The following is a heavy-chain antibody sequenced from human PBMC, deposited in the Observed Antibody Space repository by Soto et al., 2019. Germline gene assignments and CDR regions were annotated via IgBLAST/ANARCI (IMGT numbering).Heavy chain of an antibody. D-gene: IGHD3-10*01. J-gene: IGHJ6*02. V-gene: IGHV3-9*01. Sequence: EVQLVESGGGLVQPGRSLRLSCAASGFSFEDYAMHWVRQAPGKGLEWVSGIAWNSDIIGYADSVKGRFTISRDNGKNSRYLQMNSLRPEDTDLYYCAKDHYGSAIYGMDVWGQGTTVTVSS. CDR3: AKDHYGSAIYGMDV. CDR1: GFSFEDYA. CDR2: IAWNSDII.